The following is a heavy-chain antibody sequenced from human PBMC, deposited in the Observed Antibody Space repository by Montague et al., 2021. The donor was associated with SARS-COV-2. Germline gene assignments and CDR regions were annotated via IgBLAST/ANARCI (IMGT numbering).Heavy chain of an antibody. CDR1: GGSISSGGYY. CDR2: IYYSGST. CDR3: ARASGKKTIFGVVISYFDY. Sequence: TLSLTCAVSGGSISSGGYYWSWIRQHPGKGLEWIGYIYYSGSTYYXSSLKSRVTISVDTSKNQFSLKLSSVTAADTAVYYCARASGKKTIFGVVISYFDYWGQGTLVTVSS. D-gene: IGHD3-3*01. V-gene: IGHV4-31*11. J-gene: IGHJ4*02.